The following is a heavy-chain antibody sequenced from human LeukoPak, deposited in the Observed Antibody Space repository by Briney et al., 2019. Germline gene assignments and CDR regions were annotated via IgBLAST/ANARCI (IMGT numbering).Heavy chain of an antibody. CDR1: GYSISSGYY. V-gene: IGHV4-38-2*02. D-gene: IGHD5-18*01. CDR2: IYHSGST. J-gene: IGHJ4*02. CDR3: ARDPEPIYSYGYFDY. Sequence: SETLSLTCTVSGYSISSGYYWGWIRQPPGKGLEWIGSIYHSGSTYYNPSLKSRVTISVDTSKNQFSLKLSSVTAADTAVYYCARDPEPIYSYGYFDYWGQGTLVTVSS.